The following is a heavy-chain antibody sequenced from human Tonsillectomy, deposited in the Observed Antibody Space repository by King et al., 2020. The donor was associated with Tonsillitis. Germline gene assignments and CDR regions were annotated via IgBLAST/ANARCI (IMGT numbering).Heavy chain of an antibody. D-gene: IGHD6-19*01. CDR2: IIPIFTTA. CDR1: GGTFSIFA. CDR3: ARSDSSDWTGDY. J-gene: IGHJ4*02. V-gene: IGHV1-69*01. Sequence: QLVQSGAEVKKPGSSVKVSCKASGGTFSIFAISWVRQAPGQGLEWMGGIIPIFTTAKHAQKFQGRVTITADESTSTAYMELSSLRSDDTAVYYCARSDSSDWTGDYWGQGTLVTVSS.